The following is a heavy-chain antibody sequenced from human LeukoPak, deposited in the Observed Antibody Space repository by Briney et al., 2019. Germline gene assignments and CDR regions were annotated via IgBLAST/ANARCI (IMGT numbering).Heavy chain of an antibody. V-gene: IGHV1-69*01. CDR1: GGTFSSYA. CDR3: ARDLDLAYGSGSPIRQFDP. CDR2: IIPIFGTA. D-gene: IGHD3-10*01. Sequence: GSSVKVSCKASGGTFSSYAISWVRQAPGQGLEWMGGIIPIFGTANYAQKFQGRVTITADESTSTAYMELSSLRSEDTAVYYRARDLDLAYGSGSPIRQFDPWGQGTLVTVSS. J-gene: IGHJ5*02.